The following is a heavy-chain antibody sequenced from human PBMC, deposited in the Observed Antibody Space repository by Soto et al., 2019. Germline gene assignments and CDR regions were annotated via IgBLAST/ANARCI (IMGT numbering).Heavy chain of an antibody. CDR3: AKHHDRDVIY. CDR1: GFTFSSYG. D-gene: IGHD2-21*01. CDR2: ISYSGSNK. V-gene: IGHV3-30*18. J-gene: IGHJ4*02. Sequence: GGSLRLSCAASGFTFSSYGMNWVRQAPGKGLEWVAVISYSGSNKYYADSVKGRFTISRDNTKNSLYLQMNSLRAEDTAVYYCAKHHDRDVIYWGQGTLVTVSS.